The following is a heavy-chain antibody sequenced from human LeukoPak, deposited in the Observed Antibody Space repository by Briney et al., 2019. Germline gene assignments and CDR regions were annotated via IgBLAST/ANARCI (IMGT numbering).Heavy chain of an antibody. Sequence: PGGSLRLSCAASGFTFSCYAMSWVRQAPGKGLEWVSAISGSGGSTYYADSVKGRFTISRDNSKNTLYLQMNSLRAGDTAVYYCAKVGSVVQGVTPLDYWGQGTLVTVSS. CDR2: ISGSGGST. D-gene: IGHD3-10*01. CDR1: GFTFSCYA. CDR3: AKVGSVVQGVTPLDY. J-gene: IGHJ4*02. V-gene: IGHV3-23*01.